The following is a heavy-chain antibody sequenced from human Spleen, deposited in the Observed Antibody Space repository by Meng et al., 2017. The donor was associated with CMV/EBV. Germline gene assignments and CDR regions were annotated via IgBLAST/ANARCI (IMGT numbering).Heavy chain of an antibody. J-gene: IGHJ5*02. CDR2: ISADNGNT. CDR1: GFTFIRYG. V-gene: IGHV1-18*01. CDR3: ARVWARGNWFDP. Sequence: CKASGFTFIRYGFSWVRQAPGQGLEWMGWISADNGNTNYAQKFQGRVIMTTDTSTSTAYMELRSLRSDDTALYYCARVWARGNWFDPWGQGTLVTVSS. D-gene: IGHD3-10*01.